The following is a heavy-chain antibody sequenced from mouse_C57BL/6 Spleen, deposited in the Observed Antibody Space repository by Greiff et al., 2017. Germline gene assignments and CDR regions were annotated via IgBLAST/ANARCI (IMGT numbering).Heavy chain of an antibody. J-gene: IGHJ2*01. CDR2: IHPSDSDT. CDR3: AMGGELTGTGDY. D-gene: IGHD4-1*01. Sequence: QVQLKQLGAELVKPGASVKVSCKASGYTFTSYWMHWVKQRPGHGLEWIGRIHPSDSDTNYNQKFKGKATLPVDKSSSTAYMQLSSLTSEDSAVYYCAMGGELTGTGDYWGQGTTLTGSS. V-gene: IGHV1-74*01. CDR1: GYTFTSYW.